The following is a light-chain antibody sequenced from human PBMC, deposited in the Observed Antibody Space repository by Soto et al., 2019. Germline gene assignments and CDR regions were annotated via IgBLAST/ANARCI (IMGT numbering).Light chain of an antibody. V-gene: IGLV1-40*01. J-gene: IGLJ1*01. Sequence: QYVLTQPPSVSGAPGQRVTISCTGSSGDIGAGYDVHWYQRLPGTAPKVLIYGNNNRPSGVPDRFSGSKSGTSASLAITGLQAEDEADYYCQSYDSSLSGSYVFGTGTKVTDL. CDR1: SGDIGAGYD. CDR2: GNN. CDR3: QSYDSSLSGSYV.